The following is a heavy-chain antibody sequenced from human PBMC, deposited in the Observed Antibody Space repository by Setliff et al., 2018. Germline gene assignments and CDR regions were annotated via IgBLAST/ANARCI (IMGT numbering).Heavy chain of an antibody. J-gene: IGHJ6*03. D-gene: IGHD3-22*01. CDR2: ISGRDSST. CDR1: GFIFTKYA. V-gene: IGHV3-23*01. CDR3: AKEGGGYSYDTSGYYYDYYYYYYMDV. Sequence: LRLSCAASGFIFTKYAMSWVRLAPGKGLEWVSAISGRDSSTYYADSVKGRFTISRDNSKNTLYLQMNSLRAEDTAVYFCAKEGGGYSYDTSGYYYDYYYYYYMDVWGKGTTVTVSS.